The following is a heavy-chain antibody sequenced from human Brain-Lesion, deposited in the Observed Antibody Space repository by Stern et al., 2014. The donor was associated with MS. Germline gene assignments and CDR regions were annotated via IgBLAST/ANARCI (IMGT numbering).Heavy chain of an antibody. Sequence: QLQLQASGSGLVKPSQTLSLTCAVSDDSLNSVVYSWSWIRQPPGKGLEWIGSIYHSGSSYFSPSLKSRVPISLDRSKNQFSRKLSSVTAADTAVYYCARGDHRNSYDSSGYYYFVFDVWGQGTMVTVSS. CDR1: DDSLNSVVYS. J-gene: IGHJ3*01. V-gene: IGHV4-30-2*01. CDR2: IYHSGSS. D-gene: IGHD3-22*01. CDR3: ARGDHRNSYDSSGYYYFVFDV.